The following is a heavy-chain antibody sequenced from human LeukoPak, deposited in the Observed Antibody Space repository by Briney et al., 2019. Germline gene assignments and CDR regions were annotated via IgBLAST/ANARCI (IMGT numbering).Heavy chain of an antibody. J-gene: IGHJ1*01. CDR1: GFTFDKYW. CDR2: MEPDGSEK. CDR3: TRDLRPTAVRRPAEYFHL. Sequence: GGSLRLSCVASGFTFDKYWMSWIRQAPGKGLEWVANMEPDGSEKYYVDSVRGRFTVSRDNAKSSLYLQMDSLRAEDTAVYYCTRDLRPTAVRRPAEYFHLWGQGTLVTVSS. V-gene: IGHV3-7*01. D-gene: IGHD1-1*01.